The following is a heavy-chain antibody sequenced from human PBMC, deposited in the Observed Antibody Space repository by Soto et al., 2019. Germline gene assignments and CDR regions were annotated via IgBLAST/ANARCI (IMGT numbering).Heavy chain of an antibody. V-gene: IGHV3-11*01. J-gene: IGHJ4*02. CDR1: GFTFSDYY. Sequence: GGSLRLSCAASGFTFSDYYMSLIRQAPGKGLEWVSYISSSGSTIYYADSVKGRFTISRDNAKNSLYLQMNSLRAEDTAVYYCASFAYYDILTGYYDDYWGQGTLVTVSS. CDR2: ISSSGSTI. CDR3: ASFAYYDILTGYYDDY. D-gene: IGHD3-9*01.